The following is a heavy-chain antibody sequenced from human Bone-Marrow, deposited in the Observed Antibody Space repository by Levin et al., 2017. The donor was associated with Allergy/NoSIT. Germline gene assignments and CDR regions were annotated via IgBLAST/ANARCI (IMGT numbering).Heavy chain of an antibody. J-gene: IGHJ5*02. D-gene: IGHD2/OR15-2a*01. CDR1: GFTFSDYY. CDR3: ARGQRLGLITTFFWFDP. V-gene: IGHV3-11*05. Sequence: GGSLRLSCAASGFTFSDYYMSWIRQAPGKGLEWVSYISSSSSYTNYADSVKGRFTISRDNAKNSLYLQMNSLRAEDTAVYYCARGQRLGLITTFFWFDPWGQGTLVTVSS. CDR2: ISSSSSYT.